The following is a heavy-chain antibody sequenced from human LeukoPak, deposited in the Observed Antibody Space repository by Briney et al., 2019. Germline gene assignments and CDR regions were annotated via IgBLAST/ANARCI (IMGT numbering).Heavy chain of an antibody. J-gene: IGHJ4*02. Sequence: SETLSLTCTVSGGSISSGDYYWSWIRQPPGKGLEWIGYIYYSGSTYYNPSLKGRVTISVDTSKNQFSLKLSSVTAADTAVYYCARDGDSSPFDYWGQGTLVTVSS. D-gene: IGHD3-22*01. CDR1: GGSISSGDYY. CDR3: ARDGDSSPFDY. V-gene: IGHV4-30-4*01. CDR2: IYYSGST.